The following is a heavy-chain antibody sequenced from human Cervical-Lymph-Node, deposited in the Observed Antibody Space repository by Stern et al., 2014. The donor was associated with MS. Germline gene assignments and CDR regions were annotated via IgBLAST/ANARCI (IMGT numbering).Heavy chain of an antibody. CDR3: ARDDGDYGDNYYGMDV. CDR2: IDSDGSSI. D-gene: IGHD4-17*01. CDR1: AFTLSSYW. Sequence: EMQLVESGGGLVQPGGSLRLSCAASAFTLSSYWMHWVRQTPGKGLVWVARIDSDGSSIRYADSVKGRFTISRDNAKNTLYLQMNSLRAEDTAVYYCARDDGDYGDNYYGMDVWGQGTTVTVSS. V-gene: IGHV3-74*02. J-gene: IGHJ6*02.